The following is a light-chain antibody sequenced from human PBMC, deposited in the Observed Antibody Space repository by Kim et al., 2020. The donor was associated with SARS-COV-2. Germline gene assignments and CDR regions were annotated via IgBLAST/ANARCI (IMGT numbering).Light chain of an antibody. CDR2: RDS. V-gene: IGLV3-9*01. J-gene: IGLJ2*01. CDR1: NLGSKN. CDR3: QVWDLASVF. Sequence: SGALGQKAKISCSGDNLGSKNVHWYQLKPGQAPLMVIYRDSSRPSGIPERFSGSKSGNTATLTISRAQAGDEADYFCQVWDLASVFFGGGTQLTVL.